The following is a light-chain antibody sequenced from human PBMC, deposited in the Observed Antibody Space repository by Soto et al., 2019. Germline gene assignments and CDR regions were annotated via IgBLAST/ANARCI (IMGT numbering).Light chain of an antibody. CDR2: LGS. V-gene: IGKV2-28*01. CDR3: MQALQTSPT. Sequence: DIVMTQSPLSLPVTPGEPASISCRSSQSLLHSNGYNYLDWYLQKPGQSPQLLIYLGSNRASGVPDKVQGSGSGTKFKMKISRVEAEDVGVYYCMQALQTSPTFGPGTKVDIK. CDR1: QSLLHSNGYNY. J-gene: IGKJ3*01.